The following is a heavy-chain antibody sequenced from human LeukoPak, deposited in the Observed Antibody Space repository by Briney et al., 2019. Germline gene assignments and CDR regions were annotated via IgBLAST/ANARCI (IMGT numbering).Heavy chain of an antibody. CDR1: GGSISSGGYY. CDR2: IYYSGST. CDR3: AGNYYDSSGYYVDY. V-gene: IGHV4-31*03. D-gene: IGHD3-22*01. Sequence: PSETLSLTCTVSGGSISSGGYYWSWIRQHPGKGLEWIGYIYYSGSTYYNPSLKSRVTISVDTSKNQFSLKLSSVTAADTAVYYCAGNYYDSSGYYVDYWGQGTLVTVSS. J-gene: IGHJ4*02.